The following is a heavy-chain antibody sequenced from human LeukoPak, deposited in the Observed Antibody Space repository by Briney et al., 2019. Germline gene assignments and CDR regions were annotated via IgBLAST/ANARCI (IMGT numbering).Heavy chain of an antibody. CDR1: GFTFSSYG. CDR2: IWYDGSNK. D-gene: IGHD6-13*01. J-gene: IGHJ4*02. CDR3: ARGWQQQKVLDY. V-gene: IGHV3-33*01. Sequence: GGSLRLSCAASGFTFSSYGTHWVRQAPGKGLEWVAVIWYDGSNKYYADSMKGRFTISRDNSKNTLYLQMNSLRAEDTAVYYCARGWQQQKVLDYWGQGTLVTVSS.